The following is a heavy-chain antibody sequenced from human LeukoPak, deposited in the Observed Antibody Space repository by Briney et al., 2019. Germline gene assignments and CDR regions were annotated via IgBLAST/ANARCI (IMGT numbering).Heavy chain of an antibody. V-gene: IGHV5-10-1*01. CDR3: VRRCSSRSCPFGY. CDR1: GYSFTSYW. CDR2: IDPSDSYT. J-gene: IGHJ4*02. D-gene: IGHD2-2*01. Sequence: GESLKISCEGSGYSFTSYWISWVRQMPGKGLEWMGRIDPSDSYTNYSPSFQGHVTISADKSISTAYLRWSSLKASDTAMYYCVRRCSSRSCPFGYWGQGTLVTVSS.